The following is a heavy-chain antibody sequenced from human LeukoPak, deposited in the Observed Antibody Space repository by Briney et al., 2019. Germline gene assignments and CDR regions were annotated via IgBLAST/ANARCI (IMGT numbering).Heavy chain of an antibody. CDR1: GFTFSSYS. V-gene: IGHV3-48*01. J-gene: IGHJ4*02. CDR2: ISSSSSTI. D-gene: IGHD3-3*01. CDR3: ARAPLYDC. Sequence: GGSLRLSCAASGFTFSSYSMNWVRQAPGKGLEWVSYISSSSSTIYYADSVKGRFTISRDNAKNSLYLQMNSLRAEDTAVYYCARAPLYDCWGQGTLVTVSP.